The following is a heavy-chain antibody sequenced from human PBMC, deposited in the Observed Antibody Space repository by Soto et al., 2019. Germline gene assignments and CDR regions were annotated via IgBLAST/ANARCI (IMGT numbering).Heavy chain of an antibody. D-gene: IGHD3-9*01. CDR2: SYSTGGT. CDR1: GFTLAKYT. Sequence: GGSLRLSCAASGFTLAKYTMGWVRQAPGKGLEWVAESYSTGGTEYADSVKGRFSISRDNSKNMLFLQMNGLRVEDTALHYCARDREPDGIWTFDSWGQGTLVTVSS. J-gene: IGHJ4*02. CDR3: ARDREPDGIWTFDS. V-gene: IGHV3-23*01.